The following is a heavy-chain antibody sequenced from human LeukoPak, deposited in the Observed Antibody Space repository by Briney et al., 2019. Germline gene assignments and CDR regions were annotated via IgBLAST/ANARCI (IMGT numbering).Heavy chain of an antibody. Sequence: GASVKVSCKASGYTLTSYDINWVRQAPGQGLEWMGGIIPIFGTANYAQKFQGRVTITADESTSTAYMELSSLRSEDTAVYYCATGPLAVAGTEPLKYWGQGTLVTVSS. CDR1: GYTLTSYD. CDR3: ATGPLAVAGTEPLKY. V-gene: IGHV1-69*13. D-gene: IGHD6-19*01. J-gene: IGHJ4*02. CDR2: IIPIFGTA.